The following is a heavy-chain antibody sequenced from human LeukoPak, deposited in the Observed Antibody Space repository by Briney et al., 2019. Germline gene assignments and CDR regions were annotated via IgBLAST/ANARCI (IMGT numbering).Heavy chain of an antibody. CDR3: AKGQGYYFDY. V-gene: IGHV3-30*02. CDR2: IRYDGSNE. CDR1: GFIFRNYG. Sequence: PGGSLRLPCAASGFIFRNYGMHWVRQAPGKGLEWVTFIRYDGSNEYYADSVKGRFTFSRDNSKNTLYLQMNSLRPEDTAVYYCAKGQGYYFDYWGQGTLVTVSS. J-gene: IGHJ4*02.